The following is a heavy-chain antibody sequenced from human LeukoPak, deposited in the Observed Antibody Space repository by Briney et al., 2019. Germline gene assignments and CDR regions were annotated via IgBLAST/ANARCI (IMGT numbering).Heavy chain of an antibody. CDR3: ARGPSGYHNT. D-gene: IGHD5-12*01. CDR1: GFTFNNYA. CDR2: ISSSGGST. V-gene: IGHV3-23*01. Sequence: GGSLRLSCATSGFTFNNYAMSWVRQAPGKGLGWVSAISSSGGSTFYADSVKGRFSISRDNSKNRLYLQMNSLRAEDTAVYYCARGPSGYHNTGGQGTLVTVSS. J-gene: IGHJ4*02.